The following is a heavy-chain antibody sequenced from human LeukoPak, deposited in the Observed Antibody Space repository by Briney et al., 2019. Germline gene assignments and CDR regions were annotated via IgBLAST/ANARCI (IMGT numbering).Heavy chain of an antibody. CDR3: ARTPSSGYYYFYFDY. D-gene: IGHD3-22*01. Sequence: ASVKVSCKASGYTFTGYYMHWVRQAPGQGLEWMGWINPNSGGTNYAQKFQGRVTMTRGTSISTAYMELSRLRSDDTAVFYCARTPSSGYYYFYFDYWGQGTLVTVSS. J-gene: IGHJ4*02. CDR1: GYTFTGYY. CDR2: INPNSGGT. V-gene: IGHV1-2*02.